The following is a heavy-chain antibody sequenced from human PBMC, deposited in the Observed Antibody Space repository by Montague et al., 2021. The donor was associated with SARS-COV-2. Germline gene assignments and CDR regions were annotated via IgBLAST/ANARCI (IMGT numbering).Heavy chain of an antibody. J-gene: IGHJ4*02. D-gene: IGHD3-22*01. CDR3: ATSLGVSTNDDF. Sequence: SLRLSGAASGFPFSNKPMSWVRQAPGKGLEWVSAFSISGETTYYADSVKGRFTMSRDNSKNTLYLQMNSLRAEDTAVYYCATSLGVSTNDDFWGQGTLVTVSS. V-gene: IGHV3-23*01. CDR1: GFPFSNKP. CDR2: FSISGETT.